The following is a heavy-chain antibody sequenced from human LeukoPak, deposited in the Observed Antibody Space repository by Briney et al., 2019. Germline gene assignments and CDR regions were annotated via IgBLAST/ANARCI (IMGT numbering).Heavy chain of an antibody. V-gene: IGHV3-64*01. CDR3: ARAMSYYDILTGFDY. J-gene: IGHJ4*02. D-gene: IGHD3-9*01. Sequence: PGGSLRLSCAASGFTFSSYAMHWVRQAPGKGLEYVSAISSNGGSTYYANPVKGRFTISRDNSKNTLYLQMGSLRAEDMAVYYCARAMSYYDILTGFDYWGQGTLVTVSS. CDR1: GFTFSSYA. CDR2: ISSNGGST.